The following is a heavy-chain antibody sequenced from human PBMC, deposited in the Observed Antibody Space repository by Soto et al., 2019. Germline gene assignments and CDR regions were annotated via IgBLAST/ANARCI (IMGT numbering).Heavy chain of an antibody. CDR2: IRSKAYGGTT. CDR1: GFTFGDYA. CDR3: TRDLTTVTPEYFQH. D-gene: IGHD4-17*01. J-gene: IGHJ1*01. V-gene: IGHV3-49*03. Sequence: SLRLSCTASGFTFGDYAMSWFRQAPGKGLEWVGFIRSKAYGGTTEYAASVKGRFTISRDDSKSIAYLQMNSLKTEDTAVYYCTRDLTTVTPEYFQHWGQGTLVTVSS.